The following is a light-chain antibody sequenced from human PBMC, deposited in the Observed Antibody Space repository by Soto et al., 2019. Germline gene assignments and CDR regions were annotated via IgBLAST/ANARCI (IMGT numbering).Light chain of an antibody. J-gene: IGLJ2*01. CDR2: EVS. V-gene: IGLV2-14*01. CDR1: SSDVGGYQY. Sequence: QSALTQPASVSGSPGQSITISCTGTSSDVGGYQYVSWYQQHPGKAPKLMIYEVSNRPSGVSHRFSGSKSGNTASLTISGLQAEDEADYYCSSYTSTSTPVVFGGGTKLTVL. CDR3: SSYTSTSTPVV.